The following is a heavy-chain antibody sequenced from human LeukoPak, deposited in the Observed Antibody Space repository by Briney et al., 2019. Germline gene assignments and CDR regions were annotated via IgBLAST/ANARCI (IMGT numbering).Heavy chain of an antibody. CDR2: IWCDGSNK. V-gene: IGHV3-33*01. Sequence: GGSLRLSCAASGFTFSSYGMHWVRQAPGKGLEWVAVIWCDGSNKYYADSVKGRFTISRDNSKNTLYLQMNSLRAEDTAVYYCARDCNAGGLWVDYWGQGTLVTVSS. J-gene: IGHJ4*02. D-gene: IGHD4/OR15-4a*01. CDR1: GFTFSSYG. CDR3: ARDCNAGGLWVDY.